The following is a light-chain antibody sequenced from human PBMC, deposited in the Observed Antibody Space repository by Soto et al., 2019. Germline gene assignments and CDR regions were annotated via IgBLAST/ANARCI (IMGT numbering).Light chain of an antibody. J-gene: IGKJ5*01. V-gene: IGKV3-20*01. CDR1: QSVSSSY. CDR3: QQYRSSPSIT. Sequence: EIVLTQSPGTLSLSPGERATLSCRASQSVSSSYLAWYQQKPGQAPRLLIYDASSRATGIPDRFSGSGSGTDFTLTISRLEPEDFAVYYCQQYRSSPSITFGQGTRLEIK. CDR2: DAS.